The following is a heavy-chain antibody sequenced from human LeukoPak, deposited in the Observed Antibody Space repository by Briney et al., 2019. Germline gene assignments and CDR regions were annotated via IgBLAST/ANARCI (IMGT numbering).Heavy chain of an antibody. CDR1: GGSFSGYY. D-gene: IGHD3-16*02. CDR2: INHSGST. CDR3: ARVKYDYVWGSYRYPNFDY. Sequence: PSETLSLTCAVYGGSFSGYYWSWIRQPPGKGLEWIGEINHSGSTNYNPSLKSRVTISVDTSKNQFSLKLSSVTAADTAVYYCARVKYDYVWGSYRYPNFDYWGQGTLVTVSS. V-gene: IGHV4-34*01. J-gene: IGHJ4*02.